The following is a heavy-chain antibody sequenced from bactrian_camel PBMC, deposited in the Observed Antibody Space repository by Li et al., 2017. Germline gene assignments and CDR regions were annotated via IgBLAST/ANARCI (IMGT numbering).Heavy chain of an antibody. CDR2: FTGDDTFIGDDTV. CDR3: AADLGWCGSRPLQREFRN. V-gene: IGHV3-3*01. D-gene: IGHD2*01. Sequence: HVQLVESGGGSVQTGDSLRLSCRYSGYFHSQYCMGWFRQTPGKEREGVAALFTGDDTFIGDDTVTYADSVKGRFTMWEDKASKTLYLQMNSLKPEDTAVYYCAADLGWCGSRPLQREFRNWGQGTQVTVS. CDR1: GYFHSQYC. J-gene: IGHJ4*01.